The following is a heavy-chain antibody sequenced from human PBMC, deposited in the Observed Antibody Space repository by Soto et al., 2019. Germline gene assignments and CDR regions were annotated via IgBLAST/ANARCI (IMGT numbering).Heavy chain of an antibody. Sequence: PGESLKISCKGSGYSFTSYWIGWVRQMPGKGLEWMGIIYPGDSDTRYSPSFQGQVTISADKSISTAYLQWSSLKASDTAMYYCAAASVGGYSGYHFFDYWGQGTLVTVSS. CDR1: GYSFTSYW. V-gene: IGHV5-51*01. D-gene: IGHD5-12*01. CDR2: IYPGDSDT. J-gene: IGHJ4*02. CDR3: AAASVGGYSGYHFFDY.